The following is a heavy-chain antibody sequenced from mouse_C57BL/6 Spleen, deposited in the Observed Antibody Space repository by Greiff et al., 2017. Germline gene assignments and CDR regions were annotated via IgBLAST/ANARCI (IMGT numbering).Heavy chain of an antibody. CDR2: ISDGGSYT. V-gene: IGHV5-4*01. CDR1: GFTFSSYA. CDR3: ARDRNYYFDY. Sequence: VMLVESGGGLVKPGGSLKLSCAASGFTFSSYAMSWVRQTPEKRLEWVATISDGGSYTYYPDNVKGRFTISRDNAKNNLDLQMLHLKSEDPAMYYCARDRNYYFDYWGQGTTLTVSS. J-gene: IGHJ2*01. D-gene: IGHD2-1*01.